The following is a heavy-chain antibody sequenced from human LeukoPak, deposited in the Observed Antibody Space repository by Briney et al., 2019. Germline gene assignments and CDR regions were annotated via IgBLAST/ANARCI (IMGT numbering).Heavy chain of an antibody. V-gene: IGHV1-69*13. CDR1: GGTFSSYG. CDR3: ARSRGYDILTGYYRYNWFDP. D-gene: IGHD3-9*01. CDR2: IIPIFGTA. J-gene: IGHJ5*02. Sequence: ASVKVSCKASGGTFSSYGISWVRQAPGQGLEWMGGIIPIFGTANYAQKFQGRVTITADESTSTAYMELSSLRSEDTAVYYCARSRGYDILTGYYRYNWFDPWGQGTLVTVSS.